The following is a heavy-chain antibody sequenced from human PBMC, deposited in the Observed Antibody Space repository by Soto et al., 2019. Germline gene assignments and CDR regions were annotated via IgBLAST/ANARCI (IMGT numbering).Heavy chain of an antibody. CDR1: GFTFRNYN. D-gene: IGHD2-21*02. V-gene: IGHV3-21*01. CDR3: ARETALRYYYGMDV. Sequence: PGGSLRLSCAASGFTFRNYNMNWVRQAPGKGLEWVSSISSSSSYIYYADSVKGRFTISRDNAKNSLYLQMNSLRAEDTAVYYCARETALRYYYGMDVWGQGTTVTVSS. J-gene: IGHJ6*02. CDR2: ISSSSSYI.